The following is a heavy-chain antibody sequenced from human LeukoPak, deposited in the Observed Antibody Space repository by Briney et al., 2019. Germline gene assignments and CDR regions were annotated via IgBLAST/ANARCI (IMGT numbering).Heavy chain of an antibody. V-gene: IGHV1-2*02. CDR3: ARDPAQTGTSTAFDY. J-gene: IGHJ4*02. D-gene: IGHD1-7*01. CDR1: GYTFTGYY. Sequence: ASVKVSCKASGYTFTGYYMHWVRQAPGQGLEWMGWINPNSGGTNYAQKFQGRVTMTRDTSISTAYMELRRLRSDDTAVYYCARDPAQTGTSTAFDYWGQGTLVTVSS. CDR2: INPNSGGT.